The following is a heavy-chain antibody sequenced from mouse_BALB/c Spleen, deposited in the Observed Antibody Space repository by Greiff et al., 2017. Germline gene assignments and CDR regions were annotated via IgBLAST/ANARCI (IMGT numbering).Heavy chain of an antibody. CDR1: GFSLTGYG. CDR3: ARGYYYGSSYEVYFDY. J-gene: IGHJ2*01. D-gene: IGHD1-1*01. CDR2: IWGDGST. V-gene: IGHV2-6-7*01. Sequence: VMLVESGPGLVAPSQSLSITCTVSGFSLTGYGVNWVRQPPGKGLEWLGMIWGDGSTDYNSALKSRLSISKDNSKSQVFLKMNSLQTDDTARYYCARGYYYGSSYEVYFDYWGQGTTLTVSS.